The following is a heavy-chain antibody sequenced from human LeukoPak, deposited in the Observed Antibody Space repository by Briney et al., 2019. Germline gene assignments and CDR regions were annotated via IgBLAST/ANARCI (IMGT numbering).Heavy chain of an antibody. CDR2: IYYRGST. J-gene: IGHJ4*02. D-gene: IGHD3-16*01. CDR3: ARATAYYCIDY. CDR1: GGSISSSY. V-gene: IGHV4-59*01. Sequence: PSETLSLTCTVSGGSISSSYWSWIRQPPGKGLEWIGYIYYRGSTNYNPSLKSRVTISVDTSKNQFSLKLSSVTAADTAVYYCARATAYYCIDYWGQGTLVTVSS.